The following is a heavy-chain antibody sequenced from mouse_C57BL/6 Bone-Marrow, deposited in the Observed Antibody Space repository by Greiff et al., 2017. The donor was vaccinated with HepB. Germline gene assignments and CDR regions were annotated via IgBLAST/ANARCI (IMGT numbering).Heavy chain of an antibody. V-gene: IGHV1-50*01. CDR1: GYTFTSYW. Sequence: HVQLQKPDAELVTPGASAKLSCKASGYTFTSYWLLWVKQRPGQGLEWIGEIDPSDSYTNYNQKFKGKATLTVDTSSSTAYMQLSTLTSEDSAVYYCARNQYYWHSHDWG. CDR3: ARNQYYWHSHD. CDR2: IDPSDSYT. J-gene: IGHJ1*03.